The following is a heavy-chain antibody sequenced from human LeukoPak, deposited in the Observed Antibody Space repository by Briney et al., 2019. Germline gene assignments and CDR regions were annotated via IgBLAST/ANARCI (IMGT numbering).Heavy chain of an antibody. CDR1: GFTFSSYA. J-gene: IGHJ6*02. V-gene: IGHV3-30-3*01. CDR3: ARTELVRGMDV. Sequence: PGGSLRLSCAASGFTFSSYAMHWVRQAPGKGLEWVAVISYDGSNKYYADSVKGRFTISRDNSKNTLYLQMNSLRAEDTAVYYCARTELVRGMDVWGQGTTVTVSS. CDR2: ISYDGSNK. D-gene: IGHD6-13*01.